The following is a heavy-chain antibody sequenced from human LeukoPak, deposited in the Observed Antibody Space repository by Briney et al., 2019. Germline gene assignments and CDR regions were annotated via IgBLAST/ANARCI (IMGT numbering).Heavy chain of an antibody. Sequence: SETLSLTCTVSGGSISSSSYYWCWIRQPPGKGLEWIGSIYYSGSTYYNPSLKSRVTISVDTSKNQFSLKLSSVTAADTAVYYCARRRYYYDSSGHYPWGQGTLVTVSS. CDR1: GGSISSSSYY. J-gene: IGHJ5*02. V-gene: IGHV4-39*01. CDR2: IYYSGST. CDR3: ARRRYYYDSSGHYP. D-gene: IGHD3-22*01.